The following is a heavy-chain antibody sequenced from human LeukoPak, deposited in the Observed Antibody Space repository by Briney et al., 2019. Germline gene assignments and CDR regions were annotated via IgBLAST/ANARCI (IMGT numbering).Heavy chain of an antibody. Sequence: GGSLRLSCAASGFTFSSYSMNWVRQAPGKGLEWVSSISSSSSYIYYADSVKGRFTISRDNAKNSLYLQMNSLIAEDTAVYYCAREYYSSINYYYYMDVWGKGTTVTVSS. J-gene: IGHJ6*03. CDR2: ISSSSSYI. CDR3: AREYYSSINYYYYMDV. D-gene: IGHD6-19*01. V-gene: IGHV3-21*01. CDR1: GFTFSSYS.